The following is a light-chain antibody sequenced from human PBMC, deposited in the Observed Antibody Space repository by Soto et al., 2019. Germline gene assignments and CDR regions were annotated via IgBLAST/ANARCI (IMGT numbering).Light chain of an antibody. CDR1: QSIDNNH. V-gene: IGKV3-20*01. J-gene: IGKJ4*01. Sequence: EIVLTQSPGTLSLSPVERVTLSCRASQSIDNNHLAWYQQKPGQAPRLLIHGTSNRATGIPDRFSGSGSGTDFTLTFSRLEPEDFAVYYCEYYGTSITFGGGTKVDI. CDR3: EYYGTSIT. CDR2: GTS.